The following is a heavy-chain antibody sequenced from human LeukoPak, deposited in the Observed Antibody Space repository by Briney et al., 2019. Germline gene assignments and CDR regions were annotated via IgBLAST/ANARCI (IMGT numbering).Heavy chain of an antibody. CDR1: GGSFSGYY. CDR2: INHSGST. J-gene: IGHJ4*02. Sequence: SETLSLTCAVYGGSFSGYYWSWIRQPPGKGLEWIGEINHSGSTNYNPSLKSRVTISVDTSKNQFSLKLSSVTVADTAVYYCARGLYYDSSGYYYSPTDYWGQGTLVTVSS. CDR3: ARGLYYDSSGYYYSPTDY. D-gene: IGHD3-22*01. V-gene: IGHV4-34*01.